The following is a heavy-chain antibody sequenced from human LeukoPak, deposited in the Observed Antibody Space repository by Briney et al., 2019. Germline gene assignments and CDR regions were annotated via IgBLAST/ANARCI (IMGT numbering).Heavy chain of an antibody. CDR1: GGSFSGYY. V-gene: IGHV4-34*01. Sequence: SETLSLTCAVYGGSFSGYYWSWIRQPPGKGLEWIGEINHSGSTNYNPSLKSRVTISVDTSKNQFSLKLSSVTAADTAVYYCARSRGYYGSGSYLLYYYGTDVWGQGTTVTVSS. CDR3: ARSRGYYGSGSYLLYYYGTDV. CDR2: INHSGST. J-gene: IGHJ6*02. D-gene: IGHD3-10*01.